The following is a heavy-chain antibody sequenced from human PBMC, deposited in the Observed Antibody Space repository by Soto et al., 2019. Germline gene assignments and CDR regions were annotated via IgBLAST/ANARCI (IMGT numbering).Heavy chain of an antibody. Sequence: PSETLSLTCTVSGGSISSSSYYWGWIRQPPGKGLEWIGSIYYSGTTYYNPSLKSRVTISVDTSKNQFSLKLSSVTAADTAVYYCARSPRYFDWLPPNWFDPWGQGTLVTVSS. CDR3: ARSPRYFDWLPPNWFDP. CDR1: GGSISSSSYY. V-gene: IGHV4-39*01. J-gene: IGHJ5*02. D-gene: IGHD3-9*01. CDR2: IYYSGTT.